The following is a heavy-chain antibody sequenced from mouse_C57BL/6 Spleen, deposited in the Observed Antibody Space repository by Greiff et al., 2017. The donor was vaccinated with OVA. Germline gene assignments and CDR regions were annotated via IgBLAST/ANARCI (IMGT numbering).Heavy chain of an antibody. Sequence: VQLKQSGAELVKPGASVKLSCTASGYTFTEYTIHWVKQRSGQGLEWIGWFYPGSGSIKCNEKFTDKATLTADKSSSTVYMVLSRLTSEDSAVYFCARHGTDGYYGWFAYWGQGTLVTVSA. CDR1: GYTFTEYT. CDR3: ARHGTDGYYGWFAY. J-gene: IGHJ3*01. V-gene: IGHV1-62-2*01. D-gene: IGHD2-3*01. CDR2: FYPGSGSI.